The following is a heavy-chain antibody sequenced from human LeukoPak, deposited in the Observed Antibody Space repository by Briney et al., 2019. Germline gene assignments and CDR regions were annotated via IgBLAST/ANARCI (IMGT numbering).Heavy chain of an antibody. CDR3: ARQVSSWYIYYFDY. CDR2: IYYSGST. CDR1: GGSISSYY. V-gene: IGHV4-59*08. J-gene: IGHJ4*02. D-gene: IGHD6-13*01. Sequence: SETLSLTCTVSGGSISSYYWSWIRQPPGKGLEWIGYIYYSGSTNYNPSLKSRVTISVDMSKNQFSLKLSSVTAADTAVYYCARQVSSWYIYYFDYWGQGTLVTVSS.